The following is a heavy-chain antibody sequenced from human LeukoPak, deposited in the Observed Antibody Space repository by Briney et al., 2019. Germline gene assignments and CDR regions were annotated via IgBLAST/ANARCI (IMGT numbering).Heavy chain of an antibody. Sequence: GGSLRLSCAASGFTFRKYWMSWVRQAPGKGLEWVADIDQDGSETYYADSVKGRFTMSRDNGKNSLDLQMNSLRAEDTAVYYCARPELPGWSVLSDFWGQGTLVTVSS. V-gene: IGHV3-7*01. CDR3: ARPELPGWSVLSDF. J-gene: IGHJ4*02. CDR1: GFTFRKYW. CDR2: IDQDGSET. D-gene: IGHD2-15*01.